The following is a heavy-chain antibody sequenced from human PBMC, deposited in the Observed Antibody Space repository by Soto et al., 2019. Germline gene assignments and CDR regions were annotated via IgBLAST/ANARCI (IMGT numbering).Heavy chain of an antibody. J-gene: IGHJ4*02. CDR3: AKEERSGEIDY. Sequence: QVQLVESGGGVVQPGRSLRLSCAASGFTFSNYGMHWVRRAPGKGLEWVTVISYDGSNKYYADSVKDRFTISRDNSQNTLYLQMNSLRAEDTAVYYCAKEERSGEIDYWGQGTLVTVSS. V-gene: IGHV3-30*18. CDR2: ISYDGSNK. CDR1: GFTFSNYG. D-gene: IGHD2-15*01.